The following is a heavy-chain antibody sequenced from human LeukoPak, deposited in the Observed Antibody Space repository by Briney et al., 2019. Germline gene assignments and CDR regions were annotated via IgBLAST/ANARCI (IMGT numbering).Heavy chain of an antibody. CDR3: ARDLNIVGVPAHGMDV. Sequence: GGSLRLSCAASGFTFSSYWMSWVRQAPGKGLEWVANIKQDGSEKHFGDSVKGRFTISRDNAKKSLYLQMNSLRAEDTAVYYCARDLNIVGVPAHGMDVWGQGTTVTVSS. CDR1: GFTFSSYW. V-gene: IGHV3-7*01. J-gene: IGHJ6*02. CDR2: IKQDGSEK. D-gene: IGHD2-2*01.